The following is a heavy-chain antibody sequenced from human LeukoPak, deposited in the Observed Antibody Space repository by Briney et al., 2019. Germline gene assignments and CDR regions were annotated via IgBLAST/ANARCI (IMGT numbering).Heavy chain of an antibody. CDR1: GFTFNSYR. CDR2: ISYSSTYI. Sequence: GGSLRLSCAASGFTFNSYRMNWVRQTPGKGLEWVSSISYSSTYIYYADSVKGRFTISRDNAKKSLYLQMNSLRAEDTAVYYCARDYYDTPYFEYWGQGTLVTVSS. CDR3: ARDYYDTPYFEY. V-gene: IGHV3-21*01. J-gene: IGHJ4*02. D-gene: IGHD3-22*01.